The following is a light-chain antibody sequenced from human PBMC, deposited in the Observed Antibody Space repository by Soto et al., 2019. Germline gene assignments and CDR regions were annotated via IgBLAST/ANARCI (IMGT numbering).Light chain of an antibody. V-gene: IGLV1-40*01. CDR2: RDT. CDR1: SSNIGAIYD. Sequence: QSVLTQPPSVSGALGQRVTISCTGSSSNIGAIYDVHWYQQLPGTAPKLLIYRDTDRPSGVPDRFSGSKSGTSAFLAITGLQADDEADYYCQSYDNSLSAWVFGGGTKLTVL. J-gene: IGLJ3*02. CDR3: QSYDNSLSAWV.